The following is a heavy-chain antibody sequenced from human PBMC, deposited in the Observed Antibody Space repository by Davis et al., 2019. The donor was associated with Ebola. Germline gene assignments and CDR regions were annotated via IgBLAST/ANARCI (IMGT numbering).Heavy chain of an antibody. J-gene: IGHJ6*03. CDR2: IYYSGST. Sequence: SCTVSGGSISRGGSYWTWIRQHPGNGLEWIGYIYYSGSTYYKPSLKSRVTISLDTSKNQFSLNLYSVTAADTAVYYCARDLRYDSSGYDYYFYMDVWGKGTTVTVSS. CDR3: ARDLRYDSSGYDYYFYMDV. V-gene: IGHV4-31*02. CDR1: GGSISRGGSY. D-gene: IGHD3-22*01.